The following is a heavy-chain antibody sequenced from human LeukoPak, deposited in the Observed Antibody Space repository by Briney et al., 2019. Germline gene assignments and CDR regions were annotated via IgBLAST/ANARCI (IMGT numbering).Heavy chain of an antibody. D-gene: IGHD3-22*01. Sequence: GGSLTLSCAASGFTFSDYYMSWIRQAPGKGLEWVSYISSSGSTIYYADSVKGRFTISSDNAKNSLYLQMNSLRAEDTAVYYCARGAGRTYYYDSSGYYYWGQGTLVTVSS. CDR3: ARGAGRTYYYDSSGYYY. CDR2: ISSSGSTI. CDR1: GFTFSDYY. J-gene: IGHJ4*02. V-gene: IGHV3-11*01.